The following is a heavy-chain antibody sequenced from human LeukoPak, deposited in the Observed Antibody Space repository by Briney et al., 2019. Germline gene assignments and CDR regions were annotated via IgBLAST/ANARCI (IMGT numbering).Heavy chain of an antibody. J-gene: IGHJ4*02. V-gene: IGHV3-30*04. CDR3: VSLQWLVSDY. Sequence: EPGGSLRLSCAASGFTFSSYAMHWVRQAPGKGLEWVAVISYDGSNKYYADSVKGRFTISRDNSKNTLYLQMNSLRAEDTAVYYCVSLQWLVSDYWGQGTLVTVSS. CDR1: GFTFSSYA. D-gene: IGHD6-19*01. CDR2: ISYDGSNK.